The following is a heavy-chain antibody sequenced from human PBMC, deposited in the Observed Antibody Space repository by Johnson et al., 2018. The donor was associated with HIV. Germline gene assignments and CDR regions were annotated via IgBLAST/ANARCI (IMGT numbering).Heavy chain of an antibody. D-gene: IGHD6-19*01. J-gene: IGHJ3*02. V-gene: IGHV3-30*04. CDR3: PREDVSSGYAGTFDI. CDR1: GLTLTTII. CDR2: ISHDGTTT. Sequence: QMQLVESGGGVVQPGGSLRVSCAVSGLTLTTIIVHWARQAPGKGLEWVSLISHDGTTTAYADSVKGRYTISRDISTNTVYLQMNSLSPEDTAVYYCPREDVSSGYAGTFDIWGQGTLVTVSS.